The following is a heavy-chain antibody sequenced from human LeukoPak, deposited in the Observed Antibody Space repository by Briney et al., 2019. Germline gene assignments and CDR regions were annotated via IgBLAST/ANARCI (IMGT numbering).Heavy chain of an antibody. CDR1: GFSFSIYC. J-gene: IGHJ4*02. V-gene: IGHV3-33*01. D-gene: IGHD3-10*01. Sequence: GGSLTLSCPASGFSFSIYCMHWVRQAPGKGLEWVAVIWNDGSNKYYADSVKGRFTISRDNSKNTLYLQMNSLRAEDTAVYSCARASGPFDYWGQGTLVTVSS. CDR3: ARASGPFDY. CDR2: IWNDGSNK.